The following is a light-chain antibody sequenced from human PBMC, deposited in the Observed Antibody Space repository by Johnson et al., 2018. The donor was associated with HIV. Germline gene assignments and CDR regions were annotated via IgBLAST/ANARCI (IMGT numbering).Light chain of an antibody. CDR1: SSNIGSNY. V-gene: IGLV1-51*01. CDR2: DNN. Sequence: HSVLTQPPSVSAAPGQKVTVSCSGSSSNIGSNYVSWYQQLPGTAPKLLIYDNNKRPSGIPDRFSGSKSGTSATLGITGLQTGDEADYYCGTWDSSLSASYVFGTGTKVTVL. J-gene: IGLJ1*01. CDR3: GTWDSSLSASYV.